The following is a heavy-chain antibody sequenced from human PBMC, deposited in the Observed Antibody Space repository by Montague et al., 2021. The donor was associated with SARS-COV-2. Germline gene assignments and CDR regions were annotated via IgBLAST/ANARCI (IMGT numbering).Heavy chain of an antibody. Sequence: SLRLSCAASGFTFKDYAIHWVRQAPGKGLEWVAVISFDGGLKQYVDSVTGRFTISRDQSKNTVWLQMDSLRTEDTGVYYCARVHLQGLLGHYYEYWGQGTLVTVAP. CDR2: ISFDGGLK. V-gene: IGHV3-30*04. J-gene: IGHJ4*02. CDR1: GFTFKDYA. D-gene: IGHD6-25*01. CDR3: ARVHLQGLLGHYYEY.